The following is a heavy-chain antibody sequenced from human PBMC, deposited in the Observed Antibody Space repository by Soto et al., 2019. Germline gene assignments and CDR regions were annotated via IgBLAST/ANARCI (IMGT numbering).Heavy chain of an antibody. J-gene: IGHJ4*02. Sequence: VGSLRLSCASSVCTFSSYAMSCVRHSPGKWLEWVSAISGSGGSTYYADSVKGRFTISRDNSKNTLYLQMNSLRAEDTAVYYCANYPRGYSYGYVKEYYFECWGQGTLVSVSS. V-gene: IGHV3-23*01. CDR3: ANYPRGYSYGYVKEYYFEC. D-gene: IGHD5-18*01. CDR2: ISGSGGST. CDR1: VCTFSSYA.